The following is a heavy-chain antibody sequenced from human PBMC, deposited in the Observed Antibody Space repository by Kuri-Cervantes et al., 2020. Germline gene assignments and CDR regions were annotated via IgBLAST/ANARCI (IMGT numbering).Heavy chain of an antibody. CDR1: GGSISSTSYY. V-gene: IGHV4-61*02. CDR2: IYTGGST. Sequence: SETLSLTCSVSGGSISSTSYYWSWIRQPAGKGLEWIGRIYTGGSTNYNPSLKSRVTISVDTSKNQFSLKLSSVTAADTAVYYCARDLNPWGQGTLVTVSS. J-gene: IGHJ5*02. CDR3: ARDLNP.